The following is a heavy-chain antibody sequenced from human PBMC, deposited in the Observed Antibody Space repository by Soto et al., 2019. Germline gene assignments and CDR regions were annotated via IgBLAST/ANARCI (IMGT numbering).Heavy chain of an antibody. CDR3: ARGGYYDSSGSRNYYYYGMNV. D-gene: IGHD3-22*01. V-gene: IGHV1-18*04. Sequence: QAQLVQSGAEVKKPGASVKVSCKASGYTFTSYGINWVRQAPGQGLEWLGWISAYDGNTKYAQSGQGRVPMTTDTSTKTAYMELRSLRSDDTAMYYCARGGYYDSSGSRNYYYYGMNVWGQGTTVSVSS. CDR2: ISAYDGNT. CDR1: GYTFTSYG. J-gene: IGHJ6*02.